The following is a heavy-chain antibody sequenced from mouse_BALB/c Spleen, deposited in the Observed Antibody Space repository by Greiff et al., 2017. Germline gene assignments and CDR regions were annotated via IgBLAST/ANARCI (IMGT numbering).Heavy chain of an antibody. J-gene: IGHJ2*01. V-gene: IGHV1S81*02. CDR3: ARLGYYFDY. CDR2: INPSNGRT. CDR1: GYTFTSYY. Sequence: QVHVKQSGAELVKPGASVKLSCKASGYTFTSYYMYWVKQRPGQGLEWIGEINPSNGRTNYNEKFKSKATLTVDKSSSTAYMQLSSLTSEDSAVYYCARLGYYFDYWGQGTTLTVSS. D-gene: IGHD2-2*01.